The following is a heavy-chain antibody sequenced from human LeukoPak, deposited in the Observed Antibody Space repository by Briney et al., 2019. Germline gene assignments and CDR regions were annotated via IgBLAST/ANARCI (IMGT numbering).Heavy chain of an antibody. CDR1: GYTFTGYY. D-gene: IGHD3-10*02. Sequence: GASVKVSCKASGYTFTGYYMRWVRQAPGQGLEWMGWINPNSGGTNYAQKFQGRATMTRDTSISTAYMELSRLRSDDTAVYYCARVGPSRFGELWPYYFDYWGQGTLVTVSS. CDR2: INPNSGGT. V-gene: IGHV1-2*02. CDR3: ARVGPSRFGELWPYYFDY. J-gene: IGHJ4*02.